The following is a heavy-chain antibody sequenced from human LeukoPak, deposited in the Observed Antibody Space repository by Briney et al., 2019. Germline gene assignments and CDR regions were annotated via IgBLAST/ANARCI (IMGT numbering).Heavy chain of an antibody. CDR3: ARDVKQWLVPQRWPGSYYYYMDV. V-gene: IGHV1-8*01. D-gene: IGHD6-19*01. CDR2: MNPNSGNT. CDR1: GYTFTSYD. J-gene: IGHJ6*03. Sequence: ASVKVSCKASGYTFTSYDINWVRQATGQGLEWMGWMNPNSGNTGYAQKFQGRVTMTRNTSISTAYMELSSLRSEDTAVYYCARDVKQWLVPQRWPGSYYYYMDVWGKGTTVTVSS.